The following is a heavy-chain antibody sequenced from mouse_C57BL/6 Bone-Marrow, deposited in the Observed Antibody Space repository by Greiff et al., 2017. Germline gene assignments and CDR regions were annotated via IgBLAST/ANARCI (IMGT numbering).Heavy chain of an antibody. D-gene: IGHD1-1*01. Sequence: VKLMESGPGLVQPSQSLSITCTVSGFSLTSYGVHWVRQSPGKGLEWLGVIWSGGSTDYNAAFISRLSISKDNSKSQVFFKMNSLQADDTAIYYCAGYYYGSSYGAMDYWGQGTSVTVSS. V-gene: IGHV2-2*01. CDR3: AGYYYGSSYGAMDY. CDR2: IWSGGST. CDR1: GFSLTSYG. J-gene: IGHJ4*01.